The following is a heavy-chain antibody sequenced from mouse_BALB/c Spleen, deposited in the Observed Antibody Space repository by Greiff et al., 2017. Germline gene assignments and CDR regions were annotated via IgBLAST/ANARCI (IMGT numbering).Heavy chain of an antibody. V-gene: IGHV1S127*01. Sequence: QVQLQQPGAELVKPGASVKMSCKASGYTFTSYWMHWVKQRPGQGLEWIGTIDPSDSYTSYNQKFKGKATLTADTSSSTAYMQLSSLTSEDSAVYYCTRRTTALYYAMDYWGQGTSVTVSS. CDR3: TRRTTALYYAMDY. D-gene: IGHD1-2*01. J-gene: IGHJ4*01. CDR2: IDPSDSYT. CDR1: GYTFTSYW.